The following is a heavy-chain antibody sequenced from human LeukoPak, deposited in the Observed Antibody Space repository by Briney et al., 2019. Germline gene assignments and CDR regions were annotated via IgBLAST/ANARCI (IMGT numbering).Heavy chain of an antibody. CDR2: FYRGDST. CDR3: AREVVSIPSYFDS. J-gene: IGHJ4*02. CDR1: GFTFSSYS. V-gene: IGHV3-53*01. D-gene: IGHD2-21*01. Sequence: GSLRLSCAASGFTFSSYSMNWVRQAPGKGLEWVSFFYRGDSTYYAESVRGRFTISRDNSKNTLYLLMNSLIPEDTAVYYCAREVVSIPSYFDSWGQGTLVTVSS.